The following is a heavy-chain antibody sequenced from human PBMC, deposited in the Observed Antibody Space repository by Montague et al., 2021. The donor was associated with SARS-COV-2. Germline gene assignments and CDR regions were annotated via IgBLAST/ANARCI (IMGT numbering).Heavy chain of an antibody. CDR3: ARANYYVRTSKAYARDV. Sequence: TLSLTCTVSGGSISRGGCYWSWLRQPPGKGLDWNGYIFYRGGTYYNPSLKSRVSMSVDTSKIQFSLNLTSVTAADTAVYYCARANYYVRTSKAYARDVGGQGTTGTVSS. D-gene: IGHD3-16*01. CDR1: GGSISRGGCY. CDR2: IFYRGGT. J-gene: IGHJ6*02. V-gene: IGHV4-31*03.